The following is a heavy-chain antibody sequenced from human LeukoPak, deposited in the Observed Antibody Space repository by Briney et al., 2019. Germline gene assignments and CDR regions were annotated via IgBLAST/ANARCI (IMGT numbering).Heavy chain of an antibody. CDR3: ARHRGSGYPYFDY. J-gene: IGHJ4*02. V-gene: IGHV4-4*07. CDR2: IYASGST. Sequence: SETLSLTCTVSDGSINGYFWSWIRQPAGKALEYIGRIYASGSTNYNPSLKSRVTMSVDTSKNQFSLKLTSVTAADTAVYYCARHRGSGYPYFDYWGQGTLVTVSS. CDR1: DGSINGYF. D-gene: IGHD3-22*01.